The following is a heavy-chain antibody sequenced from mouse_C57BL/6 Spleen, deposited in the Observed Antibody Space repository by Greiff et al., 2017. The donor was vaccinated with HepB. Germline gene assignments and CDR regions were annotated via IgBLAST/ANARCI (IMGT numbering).Heavy chain of an antibody. V-gene: IGHV5-17*01. Sequence: EVQLVESGGGLVKPGGSLKLSCAASGFTFSDYGMHWVRQAPEKGLEWVAYISSGSSTIYYADTVKGRFPISRDNAKNTLFLQMTSLRSEDTAMYYCATTVVYYYYAMDYWGQGTSVTVSS. CDR3: ATTVVYYYYAMDY. D-gene: IGHD1-1*01. CDR2: ISSGSSTI. CDR1: GFTFSDYG. J-gene: IGHJ4*01.